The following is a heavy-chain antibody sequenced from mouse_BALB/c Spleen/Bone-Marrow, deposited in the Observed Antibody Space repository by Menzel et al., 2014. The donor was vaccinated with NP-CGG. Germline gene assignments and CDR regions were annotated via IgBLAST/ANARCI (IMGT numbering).Heavy chain of an antibody. D-gene: IGHD1-1*01. V-gene: IGHV1S81*02. CDR3: XRRXXGSSYLLDY. CDR1: GYTFTSYW. CDR2: INPSNGRT. J-gene: IGHJ2*01. Sequence: GAELVKPGASVKLSCKASGYTFTSYWMHWVKQRPGQGLDWIGEINPSNGRTNYNEKFRSKATLTVDKSSSXAYMQLSSLTSEDSXXXXCXRRXXGSSYLLDYWG.